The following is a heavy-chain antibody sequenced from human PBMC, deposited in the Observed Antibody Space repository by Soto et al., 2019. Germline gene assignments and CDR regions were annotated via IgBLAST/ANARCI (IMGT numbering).Heavy chain of an antibody. CDR3: ARDGPDYYDSRGCPSTTL. Sequence: SVTLSLSCTITSASINSYYWSWIRQPTRKGLEWIGYIYYSGSTNYNPSLKSRVTISVDTSKNQFSLKLSSVTAADTAVYYCARDGPDYYDSRGCPSTTLWGQGTLVTVS. J-gene: IGHJ4*02. V-gene: IGHV4-59*01. CDR1: SASINSYY. D-gene: IGHD3-22*01. CDR2: IYYSGST.